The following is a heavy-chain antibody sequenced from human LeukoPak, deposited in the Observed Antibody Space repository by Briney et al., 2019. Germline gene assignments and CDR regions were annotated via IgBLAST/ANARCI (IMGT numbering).Heavy chain of an antibody. CDR2: IIPIFGTA. V-gene: IGHV1-69*05. CDR1: GGTFSSYA. Sequence: GASVKVSCKASGGTFSSYAISWVRQAPGQGLEWMGGIIPIFGTANYAQKFQGRVTITTDESTSTAYMELSSLRSEDTAVYYCARGVEMATIGAFDTWGQGTMVTVSS. CDR3: ARGVEMATIGAFDT. J-gene: IGHJ3*02. D-gene: IGHD5-24*01.